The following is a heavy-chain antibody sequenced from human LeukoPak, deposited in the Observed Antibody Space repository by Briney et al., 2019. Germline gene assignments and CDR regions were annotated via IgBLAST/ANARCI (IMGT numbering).Heavy chain of an antibody. D-gene: IGHD3-10*01. Sequence: ASVKVSCKTAGYTFTTYGITWVREAPGQALEWMGWIDTYSGKTNYAQKVQGRVTMTTDTSTSTAYMELRSLRSDDTAVYYCARVHPSGSYHKYWGQGTLVTVSS. CDR1: GYTFTTYG. CDR3: ARVHPSGSYHKY. V-gene: IGHV1-18*01. J-gene: IGHJ4*02. CDR2: IDTYSGKT.